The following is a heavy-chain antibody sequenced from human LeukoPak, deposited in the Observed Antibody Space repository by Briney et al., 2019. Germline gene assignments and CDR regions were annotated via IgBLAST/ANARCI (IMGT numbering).Heavy chain of an antibody. CDR3: ARRQQLVYYFDY. V-gene: IGHV4-59*08. J-gene: IGHJ4*02. CDR1: GGSISSYY. CDR2: IYYSGST. Sequence: PSETLSLTCTVSGGSISSYYWSWIRQPPGKGLEWIGYIYYSGSTNYNPSLKSRVTISVDTSKNQFSLKLSSVTAADTAVCYCARRQQLVYYFDYWGQGTLVTVSS. D-gene: IGHD6-13*01.